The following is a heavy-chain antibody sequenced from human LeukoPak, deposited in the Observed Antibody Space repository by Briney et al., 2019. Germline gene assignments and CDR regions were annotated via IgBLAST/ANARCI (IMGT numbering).Heavy chain of an antibody. J-gene: IGHJ5*02. CDR2: ISYDGSNK. CDR1: GFTFSSYA. Sequence: GRSLGLSCAASGFTFSSYAMHWVRQAPGKGLEWVAVISYDGSNKYYADSVKGRFTISRDNSKNTLYLQMNSLRAEDTAVYYCARDSFGGLDPWGQGTLVTVSS. V-gene: IGHV3-30*04. D-gene: IGHD3-10*01. CDR3: ARDSFGGLDP.